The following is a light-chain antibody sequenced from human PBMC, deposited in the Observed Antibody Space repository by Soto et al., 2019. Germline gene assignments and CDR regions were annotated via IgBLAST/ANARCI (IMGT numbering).Light chain of an antibody. V-gene: IGKV3-20*01. CDR2: DGS. Sequence: EIVLTQSPGTLSLSPGERATLSCRASQSVSSNYLAWYQQKPGQAPRLLIYDGSSRATGIPDRFSGSGSGTDFTLTVRRLQPEDFAVYYCQQYGSSPSTFGQGTKLEI. CDR3: QQYGSSPST. J-gene: IGKJ2*01. CDR1: QSVSSNY.